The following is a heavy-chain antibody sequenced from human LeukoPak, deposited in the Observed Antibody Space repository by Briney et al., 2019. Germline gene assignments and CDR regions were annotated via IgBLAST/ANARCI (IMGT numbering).Heavy chain of an antibody. Sequence: GGSLRLSCAASGLTFSSYGMSWVRQAPGRGLEWVSAISTTGGTTYYADSVRGRFTISRDNSKNTLYLQMNRLRVEDAAVYYCARAPVTSCRGAFCYPFDYWGQGTLVTVSS. V-gene: IGHV3-23*01. J-gene: IGHJ4*02. CDR1: GLTFSSYG. D-gene: IGHD2-15*01. CDR3: ARAPVTSCRGAFCYPFDY. CDR2: ISTTGGTT.